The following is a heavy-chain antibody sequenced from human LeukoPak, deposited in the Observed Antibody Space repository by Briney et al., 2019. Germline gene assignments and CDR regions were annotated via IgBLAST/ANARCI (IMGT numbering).Heavy chain of an antibody. D-gene: IGHD1-26*01. CDR2: ISYDESNK. Sequence: PGGSLGLSCAASGFTFSSYGMHWVRQAPGKGLEWVAVISYDESNKYYADSVKGRFTISRDNSKNTLYLQMNSLRAGDTAVYYCAKIHLVGANDAYNWFDPWGQGTLVTVSS. CDR1: GFTFSSYG. J-gene: IGHJ5*02. CDR3: AKIHLVGANDAYNWFDP. V-gene: IGHV3-30*18.